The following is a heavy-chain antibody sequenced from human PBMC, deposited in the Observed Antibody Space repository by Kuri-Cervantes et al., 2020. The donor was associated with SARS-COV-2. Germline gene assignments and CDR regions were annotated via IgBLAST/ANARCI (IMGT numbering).Heavy chain of an antibody. J-gene: IGHJ4*02. CDR1: GYTFTSYG. V-gene: IGHV1-18*01. CDR2: ISAYNGNT. D-gene: IGHD3-22*01. CDR3: ARGGESITMIVVVIQPLDY. Sequence: ASVKVSCKASGYTFTSYGISWVRQAPGQGLEWMGWISAYNGNTNYAQKLRGRVTMTTDTSTSTAYMELRSLRSDDTAVYYCARGGESITMIVVVIQPLDYWGQGTLVTVSS.